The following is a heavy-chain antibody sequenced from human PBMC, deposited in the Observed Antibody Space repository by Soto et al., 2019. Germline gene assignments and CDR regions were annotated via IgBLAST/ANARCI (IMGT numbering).Heavy chain of an antibody. CDR1: GLTFSSYW. CDR2: INTDGSST. Sequence: EVQLVESGGGLVKPGGSLRLSCAASGLTFSSYWMHWVRQAPGKGLVWVSRINTDGSSTTYADSVKGRFTISRDNTKNTLELQMNSLRVEDTAVYYCARASGSNIHFDYWGQGTLVTVSS. D-gene: IGHD1-26*01. CDR3: ARASGSNIHFDY. J-gene: IGHJ4*02. V-gene: IGHV3-74*01.